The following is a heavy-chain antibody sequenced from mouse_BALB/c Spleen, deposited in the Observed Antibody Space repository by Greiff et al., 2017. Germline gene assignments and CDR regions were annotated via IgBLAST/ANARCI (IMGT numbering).Heavy chain of an antibody. Sequence: VQLQQSGPELVKPGASVKIPCKASGYTFTDYNMDWVKQSHGKSLEWIGDINPNNGGTIYNQKFKGKATLTVDKSSSTAYMQLSSLTSDDSAVYFCARSSYGSRYFDVWGAGTTVTVSS. J-gene: IGHJ1*01. V-gene: IGHV1-18*01. CDR3: ARSSYGSRYFDV. CDR2: INPNNGGT. CDR1: GYTFTDYN. D-gene: IGHD1-1*01.